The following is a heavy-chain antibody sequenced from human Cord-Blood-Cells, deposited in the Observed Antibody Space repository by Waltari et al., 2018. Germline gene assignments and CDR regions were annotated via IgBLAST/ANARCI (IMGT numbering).Heavy chain of an antibody. V-gene: IGHV4-34*01. CDR2: INHSGST. D-gene: IGHD3-10*01. CDR3: AREEMVQATAGGYYYYGMDV. Sequence: QVQLQQWGAGLLKPSETMSLTCAVHGGSFSGYYWRWIRQPPGKGLEWIGEINHSGSTNYNPSLKSRVTISVDTSKNQFSLKLSSVTAADTAVYYCAREEMVQATAGGYYYYGMDVWGQGTTVTVSS. J-gene: IGHJ6*02. CDR1: GGSFSGYY.